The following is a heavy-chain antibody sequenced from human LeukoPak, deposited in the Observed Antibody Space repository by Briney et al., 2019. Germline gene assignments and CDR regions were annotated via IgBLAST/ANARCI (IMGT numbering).Heavy chain of an antibody. J-gene: IGHJ4*02. V-gene: IGHV4-61*02. D-gene: IGHD3-3*01. CDR1: GGSVSIGSYY. Sequence: PSQTLSLTCTVSGGSVSIGSYYWSWIRQPAGKGLEWIGRIYVSGSTDYNPSLKSRVTILKETSKNQFSLRLSSVTAADTAVYYCARGYYDFWSGYFDYWGQGTLVTVSS. CDR3: ARGYYDFWSGYFDY. CDR2: IYVSGST.